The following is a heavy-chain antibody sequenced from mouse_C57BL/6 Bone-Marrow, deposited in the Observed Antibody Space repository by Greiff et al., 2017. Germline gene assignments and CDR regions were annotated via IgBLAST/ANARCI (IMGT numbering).Heavy chain of an antibody. CDR1: GYTFTDYE. J-gene: IGHJ2*01. Sequence: QVQLQQSGAELVRPGASVTLSCKASGYTFTDYEMHWVKQTPVHGLEWIGAIDPETGGTAYNQKFKGKAILTADKSSSTAYMELRSLTSEDSAVYYCTREGDITTVVAKGHYWGQGTTLTVSS. D-gene: IGHD1-1*01. CDR3: TREGDITTVVAKGHY. V-gene: IGHV1-15*01. CDR2: IDPETGGT.